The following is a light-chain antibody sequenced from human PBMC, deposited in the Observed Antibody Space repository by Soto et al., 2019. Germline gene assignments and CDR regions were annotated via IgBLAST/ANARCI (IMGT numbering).Light chain of an antibody. CDR1: QSVCN. CDR3: QQYNNWPPWT. Sequence: EIVMTQSPATLSVSPGERATLSCRASQSVCNLAWYQKKPGQAPRLLIYGASTRATGIPARFSVSGSGTEFTLTISSLQSEDFAVYYCQQYNNWPPWTFGQGTKLEIK. V-gene: IGKV3-15*01. J-gene: IGKJ1*01. CDR2: GAS.